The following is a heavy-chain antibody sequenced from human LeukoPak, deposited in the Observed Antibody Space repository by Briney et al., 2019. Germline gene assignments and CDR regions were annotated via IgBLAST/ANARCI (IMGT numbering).Heavy chain of an antibody. CDR3: ARGSGLSYYYYMDV. CDR2: INPSGGST. J-gene: IGHJ6*03. V-gene: IGHV1-46*01. CDR1: GYTFTSYY. Sequence: GESLKISCKGSGYTFTSYYMHWVRQAPGQGLEWMGIINPSGGSTSYAQKFQGRVTMTRDMSTSTVYMELSSLRSEDTAVYYCARGSGLSYYYYMDVWGKGTTVTVSS.